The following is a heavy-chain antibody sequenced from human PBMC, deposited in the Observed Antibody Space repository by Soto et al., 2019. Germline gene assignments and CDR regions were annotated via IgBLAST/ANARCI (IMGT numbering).Heavy chain of an antibody. D-gene: IGHD2-8*02. CDR3: AHSRRDTDYYYGMDV. Sequence: SGPTLVNPTQTLTLTCTFSGFSLSTSGVGVGWIRQPPGKALEWLALIYWDDDKRYSPSLKSRLTITKDTSKNQVVLTMTNIDPVDTATYYCAHSRRDTDYYYGMDVWGQGTTVTVSS. CDR1: GFSLSTSGVG. V-gene: IGHV2-5*02. CDR2: IYWDDDK. J-gene: IGHJ6*02.